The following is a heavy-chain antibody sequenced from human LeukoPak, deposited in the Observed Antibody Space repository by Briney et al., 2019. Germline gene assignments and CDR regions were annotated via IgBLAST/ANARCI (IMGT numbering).Heavy chain of an antibody. Sequence: PGGSLRLSCAASGFTFSSYGMSWVRQAPGKGLEWVSAISGSGGSTYYADSVKGRFTISRDNSKNTLYLQMNSLRAEDTAVYYCAKDRGRVAGTGNAFDIWGQGTMVTVSS. D-gene: IGHD6-19*01. J-gene: IGHJ3*02. CDR1: GFTFSSYG. V-gene: IGHV3-23*01. CDR3: AKDRGRVAGTGNAFDI. CDR2: ISGSGGST.